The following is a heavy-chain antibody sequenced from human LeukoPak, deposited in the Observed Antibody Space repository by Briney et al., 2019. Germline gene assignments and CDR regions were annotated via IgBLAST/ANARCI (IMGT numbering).Heavy chain of an antibody. Sequence: PGGSLRLSCAASGFTFSDYYMSWIRQAPGKGLEWVSYISSSSSYTNYADSVEGRFTISRDNAKNSLYLQMNSLRAEDTAVYYCARGGYSGYDWVDYWGQGTLVTVSS. CDR3: ARGGYSGYDWVDY. V-gene: IGHV3-11*05. CDR1: GFTFSDYY. D-gene: IGHD5-12*01. J-gene: IGHJ4*02. CDR2: ISSSSSYT.